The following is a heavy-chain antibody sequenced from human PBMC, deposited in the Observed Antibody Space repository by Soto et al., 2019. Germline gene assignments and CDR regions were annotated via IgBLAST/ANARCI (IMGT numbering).Heavy chain of an antibody. J-gene: IGHJ4*02. Sequence: ETLSLTCAVYGGSFSDYYWTWIRQPPGQGLEWVSAISGSGGSTYYADSVKGRFTISRDNSKNTLYLQMNSLRAEDTAVYYCANSRITIFGVVTPYFDYWGQGTLVTVSS. D-gene: IGHD3-3*01. CDR2: ISGSGGST. CDR1: GGSFSDYY. V-gene: IGHV3-23*01. CDR3: ANSRITIFGVVTPYFDY.